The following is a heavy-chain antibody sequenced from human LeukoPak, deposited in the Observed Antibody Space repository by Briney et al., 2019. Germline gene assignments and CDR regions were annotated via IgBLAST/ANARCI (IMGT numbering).Heavy chain of an antibody. CDR3: ATGARGKN. V-gene: IGHV3-7*01. CDR2: INQDGSEK. Sequence: PGGSLRLSCAASGFTFSSYWMSWVRQAPGKGLEWVANINQDGSEKDYVDSVKGRFTISRDNAKNSVYVQMNSLRPEDTAVYYCATGARGKNWGQGTLVTVPS. J-gene: IGHJ4*02. CDR1: GFTFSSYW.